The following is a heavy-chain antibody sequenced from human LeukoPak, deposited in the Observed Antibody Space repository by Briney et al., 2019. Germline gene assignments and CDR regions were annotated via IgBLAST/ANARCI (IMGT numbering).Heavy chain of an antibody. D-gene: IGHD3-3*01. J-gene: IGHJ4*02. CDR1: GFTFSSYA. V-gene: IGHV4-59*08. Sequence: GSLRLSCAASGFTFSSYAMSWIRQPPGKGLEWIGYIYYSGSTNYNPSLKSRVTISVDTSKNQFSLKLSSVTAADTAVYYCARHATGFWSGYYISLGTENFDYWGQGTLVTVSS. CDR2: IYYSGST. CDR3: ARHATGFWSGYYISLGTENFDY.